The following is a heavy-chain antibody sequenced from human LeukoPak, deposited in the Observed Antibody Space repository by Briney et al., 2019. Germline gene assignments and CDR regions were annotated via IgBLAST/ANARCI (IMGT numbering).Heavy chain of an antibody. J-gene: IGHJ4*02. CDR2: ISGDNGNR. D-gene: IGHD3-22*01. CDR1: GYTFTNYG. CDR3: ARKAHYYDSSGYIGY. Sequence: ASVKVSCKTSGYTFTNYGISWVRQAPGQGLEWVGWISGDNGNRKYAQKFKGRVTMTTDTFTSTAYMDLRSLRSEDTAVYYCARKAHYYDSSGYIGYWGQGTLVTVSS. V-gene: IGHV1-18*01.